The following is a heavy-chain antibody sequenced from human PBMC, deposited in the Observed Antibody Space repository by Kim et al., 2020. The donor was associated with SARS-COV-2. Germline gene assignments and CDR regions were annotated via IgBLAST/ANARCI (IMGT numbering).Heavy chain of an antibody. V-gene: IGHV3-74*01. J-gene: IGHJ6*03. CDR3: ARDRYYSQLVYMDV. D-gene: IGHD4-4*01. Sequence: ADSVKGRFSISRDNAKSTLYLQMNSLRAEDTAVYYCARDRYYSQLVYMDVWGKGTTVTVSS.